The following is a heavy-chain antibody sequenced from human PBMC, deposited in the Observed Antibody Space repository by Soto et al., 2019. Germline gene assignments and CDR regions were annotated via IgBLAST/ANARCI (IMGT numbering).Heavy chain of an antibody. J-gene: IGHJ6*02. D-gene: IGHD3-10*01. CDR2: VDPTDSHT. V-gene: IGHV5-10-1*01. CDR3: ARDYYYGSGSYLTSYTYGMDV. CDR1: GYSFTNYW. Sequence: GESLKISCKGSGYSFTNYWISWVRQMPGKGLEWMGRVDPTDSHTNYSPSFQGHVTISADKSISTAYLQWSSLKASDTAMYYCARDYYYGSGSYLTSYTYGMDVWGQGTTVTVSS.